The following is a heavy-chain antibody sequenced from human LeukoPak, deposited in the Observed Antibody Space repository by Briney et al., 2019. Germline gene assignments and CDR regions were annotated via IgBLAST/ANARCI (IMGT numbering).Heavy chain of an antibody. CDR3: ARGGLYYDSSGYYTYPFDY. V-gene: IGHV4-30-2*01. CDR2: IYHSGST. D-gene: IGHD3-22*01. CDR1: GGSIRSGGYS. J-gene: IGHJ4*02. Sequence: SETLSLTCAVCGGSIRSGGYSWSWIRQPPGKGLEWIGYIYHSGSTYYNPSLKSRVTISVDRSKNQFSLKLSSVTAADTAVHYSARGGLYYDSSGYYTYPFDYWGQGTLVTVSS.